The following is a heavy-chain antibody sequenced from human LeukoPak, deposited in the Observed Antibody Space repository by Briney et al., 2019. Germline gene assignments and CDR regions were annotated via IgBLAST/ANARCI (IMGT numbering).Heavy chain of an antibody. CDR1: GFTVSSNY. Sequence: GGSLRLSCAASGFTVSSNYMSWVRQAPGKGLEWVSVIYSGGSTYYADSVKGRFTISRDNSKNTLYLQMNSLRAEDTAVYYCARMTLAGLLDYWGQGTLVTVSS. J-gene: IGHJ4*02. V-gene: IGHV3-66*01. CDR2: IYSGGST. CDR3: ARMTLAGLLDY. D-gene: IGHD3-16*01.